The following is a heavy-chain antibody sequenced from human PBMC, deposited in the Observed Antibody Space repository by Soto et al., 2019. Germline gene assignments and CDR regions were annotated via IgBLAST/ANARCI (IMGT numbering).Heavy chain of an antibody. J-gene: IGHJ4*02. V-gene: IGHV3-30-3*01. CDR2: ISYDGNNK. D-gene: IGHD3-10*01. CDR1: GFTFSSYA. Sequence: GGSLRLSCAASGFTFSSYAVRWVRQAPGKGLEWVALISYDGNNKYYADSVKGRFTISRDNSKNTLYLQMNSLTAEDTAVYYCPRDLTTYASGVFFWGQGTLVTVSS. CDR3: PRDLTTYASGVFF.